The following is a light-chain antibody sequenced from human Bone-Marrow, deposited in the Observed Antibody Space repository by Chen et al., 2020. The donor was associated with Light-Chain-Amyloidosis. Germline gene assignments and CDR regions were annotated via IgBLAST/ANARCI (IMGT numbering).Light chain of an antibody. CDR1: QSVGSN. CDR2: GAS. CDR3: QQYDYWPPLT. Sequence: VMTQSPATLSVSPGERVTLSCRASQSVGSNLAWYQQRPGQAPRLLIYGASTRATGIPARFSGGGSGTEFTLTISSLQSEDFAVYYCQQYDYWPPLTFGEGTKVEMK. V-gene: IGKV3-15*01. J-gene: IGKJ4*01.